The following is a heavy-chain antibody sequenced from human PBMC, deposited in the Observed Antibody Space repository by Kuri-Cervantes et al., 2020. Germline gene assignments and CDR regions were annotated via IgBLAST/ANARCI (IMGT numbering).Heavy chain of an antibody. V-gene: IGHV4-39*07. CDR2: IYYSGST. D-gene: IGHD4-17*01. Sequence: SETLSLTCTVSGGSISDSNYNWAWIRQPPGKGLEWIGSIYYSGSTNYNPSLKSRVTISVDTSKNQFSLKLSSVTAADTAVYYCARKGNYGDYFYAFDIWGQGTMVTVSS. CDR1: GGSISDSNYN. CDR3: ARKGNYGDYFYAFDI. J-gene: IGHJ3*02.